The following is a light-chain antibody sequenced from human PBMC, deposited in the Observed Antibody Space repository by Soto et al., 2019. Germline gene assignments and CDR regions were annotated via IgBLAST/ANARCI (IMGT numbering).Light chain of an antibody. Sequence: EIVLTQSPGTLSLSPGERATLSCRASQSVSSSYLAWYQQKPGQAPRLLLYGASSRATGIPDRFSGSGSGTDFTLTISRLEPEDCAVYYCQQYGSSPRTGGQGTKVEIK. CDR2: GAS. CDR1: QSVSSSY. CDR3: QQYGSSPRT. V-gene: IGKV3-20*01. J-gene: IGKJ1*01.